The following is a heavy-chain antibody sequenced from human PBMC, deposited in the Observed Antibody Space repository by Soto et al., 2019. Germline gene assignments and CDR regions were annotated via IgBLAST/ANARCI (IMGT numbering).Heavy chain of an antibody. J-gene: IGHJ3*02. V-gene: IGHV4-30-4*01. CDR1: GGSISSGDYY. Sequence: PSETLSLTCIVSGGSISSGDYYWSWIRQPPGKGLEWIGYIHYSGSTYYNPSLKSRVTISVDTSKNQFSLKLGSVTAADTAVYYCARAATGWGNAFDIWGQGTMVTGSS. D-gene: IGHD2-15*01. CDR2: IHYSGST. CDR3: ARAATGWGNAFDI.